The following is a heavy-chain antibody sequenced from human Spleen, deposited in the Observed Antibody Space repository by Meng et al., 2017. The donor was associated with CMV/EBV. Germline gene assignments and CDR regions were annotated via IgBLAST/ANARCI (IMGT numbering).Heavy chain of an antibody. J-gene: IGHJ4*02. D-gene: IGHD3-3*01. CDR1: GGTFSNYA. Sequence: SVKVSCKASGGTFSNYAISWVRQAPGQGLERMGGIIPMFGTSNYTQKFQGRVTITTDECTSTAHMELNSLRSEDTAVYYCARGFGASTEDFDYWGQGTLVTVSS. V-gene: IGHV1-69*05. CDR3: ARGFGASTEDFDY. CDR2: IIPMFGTS.